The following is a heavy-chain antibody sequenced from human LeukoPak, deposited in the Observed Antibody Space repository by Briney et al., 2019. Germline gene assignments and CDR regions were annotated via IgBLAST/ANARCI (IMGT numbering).Heavy chain of an antibody. CDR3: ARGRYGWLPFDY. V-gene: IGHV4-59*01. CDR2: IYHSGST. CDR1: GGSISSYY. D-gene: IGHD3-16*01. J-gene: IGHJ4*02. Sequence: SETLSLTCTVSGGSISSYYWSWIRQPPGKGLEWIGYIYHSGSTSYNPSLKSRVTISVDTSKNQFSLKLSSVTAADTAVYYCARGRYGWLPFDYWGQGTLVTVSS.